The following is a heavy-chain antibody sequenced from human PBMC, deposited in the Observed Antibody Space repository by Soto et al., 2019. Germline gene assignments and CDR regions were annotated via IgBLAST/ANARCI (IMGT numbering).Heavy chain of an antibody. CDR1: GFTFSSYG. J-gene: IGHJ6*02. CDR2: ISYDGSNK. V-gene: IGHV3-30*18. Sequence: GSLRLSCAASGFTFSSYGMHWVRQAPGKGLEWVAVISYDGSNKYYADSVKGRFTISRDNSKNTLYLQMNSLRAEDTAVYYCAKDRGTARIGDYGMDVWGQGTTVTVSS. CDR3: AKDRGTARIGDYGMDV. D-gene: IGHD3-10*01.